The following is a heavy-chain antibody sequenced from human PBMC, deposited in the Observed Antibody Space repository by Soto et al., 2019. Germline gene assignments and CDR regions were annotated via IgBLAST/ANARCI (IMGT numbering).Heavy chain of an antibody. J-gene: IGHJ5*02. CDR1: GFTFDDYG. V-gene: IGHV3-20*01. D-gene: IGHD2-15*01. Sequence: PGGSLRLSCAASGFTFDDYGMSWVRQAPGMGLEWVSGINWNGGSTGYADSVKGRFTISRDNAKNSLYLQMNSLRAEDTALYHCARARTGYCSGGSCYGPWFDPWGQGTLVTVSS. CDR3: ARARTGYCSGGSCYGPWFDP. CDR2: INWNGGST.